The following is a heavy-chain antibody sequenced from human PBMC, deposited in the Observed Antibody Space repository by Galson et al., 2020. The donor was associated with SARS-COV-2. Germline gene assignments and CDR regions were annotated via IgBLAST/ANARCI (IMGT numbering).Heavy chain of an antibody. D-gene: IGHD4-17*01. V-gene: IGHV4-59*01. CDR2: IYNSGSSRSS. CDR3: ARRFYGGNWYFDL. Sequence: ETSETLSLTCTVSGASISSYYWNWIRQPPRKGLEWIGYIYNSGSSRSSNYTSPLKSRVTISLDTSKNQFSLEVSSVTAADTAVYYCARRFYGGNWYFDLWGRGTLVTVSS. CDR1: GASISSYY. J-gene: IGHJ2*01.